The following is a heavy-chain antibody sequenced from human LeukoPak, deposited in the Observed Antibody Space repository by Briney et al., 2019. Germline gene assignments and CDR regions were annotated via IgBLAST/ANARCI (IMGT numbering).Heavy chain of an antibody. V-gene: IGHV5-51*01. CDR1: GYSFTTSW. CDR2: IYPGGSDT. Sequence: PGESLKISCKDSGYSFTTSWIAWVRQMPGKGLEWVGIIYPGGSDTRYSPSFQGQVTISADKSTTTAHLQWSSLKASDTAMYYCARSKGASLLLDYWGQGTLVTVSS. D-gene: IGHD1-26*01. CDR3: ARSKGASLLLDY. J-gene: IGHJ4*02.